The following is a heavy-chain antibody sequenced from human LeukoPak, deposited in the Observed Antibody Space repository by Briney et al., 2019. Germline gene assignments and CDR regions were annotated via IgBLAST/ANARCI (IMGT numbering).Heavy chain of an antibody. D-gene: IGHD6-13*01. V-gene: IGHV4-59*08. Sequence: SETLSLTCTVSGGSINSYYWSWIRQPPGKGLEWIGYIYYSGRTNNNPSLKSRVTMSVDTSENQFSLNLSSVTAADTAVYYCARSAGAAAHFDYWGQGTLVTVSS. CDR3: ARSAGAAAHFDY. J-gene: IGHJ4*02. CDR2: IYYSGRT. CDR1: GGSINSYY.